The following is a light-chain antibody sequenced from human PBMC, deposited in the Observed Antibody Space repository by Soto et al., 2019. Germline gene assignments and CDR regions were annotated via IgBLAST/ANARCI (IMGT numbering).Light chain of an antibody. V-gene: IGKV1-39*01. J-gene: IGKJ1*01. Sequence: DVHMTQSPSSLSASVGDRVTIACRASQPISNYLNWYQQKPGEVPKVLIFGASSLRSGVPSRFSGSGYGTDFTLTINNLHPDDIATYYCQQTHAVPLTFGQGT. CDR2: GAS. CDR1: QPISNY. CDR3: QQTHAVPLT.